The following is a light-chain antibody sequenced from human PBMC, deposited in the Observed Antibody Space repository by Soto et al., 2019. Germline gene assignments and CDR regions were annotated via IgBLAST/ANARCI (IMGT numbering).Light chain of an antibody. CDR1: SSDIGTFSS. J-gene: IGLJ2*01. CDR3: GTWDSSLSAVV. CDR2: GVS. V-gene: IGLV1-51*01. Sequence: QSVLTQPPSASGSPGQSVTISCTGTSSDIGTFSSISWYQQYPGKAPKLMIFGVSQRPSGIPDRFSGSKSGTSATLGITGLQTGDEADYYCGTWDSSLSAVVFGGGTKLTVL.